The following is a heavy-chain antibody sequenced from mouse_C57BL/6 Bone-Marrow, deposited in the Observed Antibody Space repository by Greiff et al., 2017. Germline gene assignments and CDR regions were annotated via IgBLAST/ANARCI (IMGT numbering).Heavy chain of an antibody. Sequence: EVKLMESGGGLLKPGGSLNLPCAASGFTFGDYGIHWVRQAPEKGLDWVAYISSGSRTSYYADTGKCRITISRDKAKITLFLQMTSLRSEDTAMYYCARNLYGSSYVSDYWGQGTTLTVSS. CDR3: ARNLYGSSYVSDY. CDR2: ISSGSRTS. D-gene: IGHD1-1*01. CDR1: GFTFGDYG. V-gene: IGHV5-17*01. J-gene: IGHJ2*01.